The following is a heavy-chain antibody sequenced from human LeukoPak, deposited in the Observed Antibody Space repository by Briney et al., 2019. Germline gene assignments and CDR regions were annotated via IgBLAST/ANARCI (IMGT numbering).Heavy chain of an antibody. Sequence: GASVKVSCKASGGTFSSYAISWVRQAPGQGLEWMGGIIPIFGTANYAQKFQGRVTITTDESTSTAYMELSSLRSEDTAVYYCAREGPDTAMGNDYYYYYMDVWGKGTTVTVSS. D-gene: IGHD5-18*01. V-gene: IGHV1-69*05. J-gene: IGHJ6*03. CDR1: GGTFSSYA. CDR2: IIPIFGTA. CDR3: AREGPDTAMGNDYYYYYMDV.